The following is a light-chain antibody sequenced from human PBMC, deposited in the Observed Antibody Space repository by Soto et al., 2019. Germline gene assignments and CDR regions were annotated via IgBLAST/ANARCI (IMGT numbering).Light chain of an antibody. Sequence: EMVMTQSPATLSVSPGERATLSCRASQSVSSNLAWYQQKPGQAPRLLIYGASTRAIGIPARFSGSGSGTEFTLTISSLQSEDFAVYYCQQYNNWPPTWTFGQGTNVEIK. J-gene: IGKJ1*01. CDR2: GAS. CDR3: QQYNNWPPTWT. V-gene: IGKV3-15*01. CDR1: QSVSSN.